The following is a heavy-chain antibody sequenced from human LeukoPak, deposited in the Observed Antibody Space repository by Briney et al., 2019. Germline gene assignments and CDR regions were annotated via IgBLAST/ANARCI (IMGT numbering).Heavy chain of an antibody. J-gene: IGHJ4*02. Sequence: GGSLRLSCAASGFTFSSYAMHWVRQAPGKGLEWVAVISYDGSNKYHADSVKGRFTISRDNSKNTLYLQMNSLRAEDTAVYYCAREGGRGIAAAGPGGLTFFDYWGQGTLVTVSS. D-gene: IGHD6-13*01. V-gene: IGHV3-30-3*01. CDR3: AREGGRGIAAAGPGGLTFFDY. CDR2: ISYDGSNK. CDR1: GFTFSSYA.